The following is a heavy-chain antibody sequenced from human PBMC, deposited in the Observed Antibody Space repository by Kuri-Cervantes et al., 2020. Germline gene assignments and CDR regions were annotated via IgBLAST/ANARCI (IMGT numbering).Heavy chain of an antibody. CDR2: IKHDGSEE. Sequence: GEPLKISCAASGFTFSNYGMHWVRQAPGKGLEWVANIKHDGSEEYYADSVKGRFTISRDNAKNSLYLQMNSLRAEDTAVYYCARTGYFDYWGQRTLVTVSS. CDR1: GFTFSNYG. J-gene: IGHJ4*02. V-gene: IGHV3-7*01. CDR3: ARTGYFDY.